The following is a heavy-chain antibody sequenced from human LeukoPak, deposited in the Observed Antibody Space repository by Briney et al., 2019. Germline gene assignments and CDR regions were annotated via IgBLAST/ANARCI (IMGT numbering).Heavy chain of an antibody. J-gene: IGHJ4*02. CDR3: ARDSDILTGYSYY. Sequence: PGGPLRLSCAASGFTFSSYSMNWVRQAPGKGLEWVSSISSSSSYIYYADSVKGRFTISRDNAKNSLYLQMNSLRAEDTAVYYCARDSDILTGYSYYWGQGTLVTVSS. D-gene: IGHD3-9*01. V-gene: IGHV3-21*01. CDR2: ISSSSSYI. CDR1: GFTFSSYS.